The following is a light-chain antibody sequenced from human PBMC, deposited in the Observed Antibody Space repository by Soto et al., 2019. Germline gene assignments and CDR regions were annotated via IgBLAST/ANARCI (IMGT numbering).Light chain of an antibody. V-gene: IGLV1-44*01. CDR1: SSNIGSNT. Sequence: QSVLIQPSSASGTPGQRVTMSCSGSSSNIGSNTIKWYQQFPGTAPKLLIYSNNQRPSGVPDRFSGSKSGTSASLAISGLQSEDEADYYCAACDDSLNGVLFGGGTKLTVL. CDR2: SNN. J-gene: IGLJ3*02. CDR3: AACDDSLNGVL.